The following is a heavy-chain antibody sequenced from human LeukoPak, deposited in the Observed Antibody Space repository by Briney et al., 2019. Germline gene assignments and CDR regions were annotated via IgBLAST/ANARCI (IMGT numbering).Heavy chain of an antibody. Sequence: PSETLSLTCAVYGGSFSGYYWSWIRQPPGKGLEWIGEINHSGSTNYNPSLKSRATISVDTSKNQFSLKLSSVTAADTAVYYCAREGIASTSGIDYWGQGTLVTVSS. D-gene: IGHD6-13*01. CDR2: INHSGST. V-gene: IGHV4-34*01. J-gene: IGHJ4*02. CDR1: GGSFSGYY. CDR3: AREGIASTSGIDY.